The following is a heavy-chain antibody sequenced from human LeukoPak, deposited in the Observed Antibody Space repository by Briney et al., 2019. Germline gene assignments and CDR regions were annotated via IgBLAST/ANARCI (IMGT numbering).Heavy chain of an antibody. D-gene: IGHD3-22*01. Sequence: SETLSLTCTVSGGSISNSYWSWIRQPPGKGLEWLGYIYYRGNTKYNPFLKSRVTISVDTSKNQFSLKLSSVTAADTAVYYCARGPYYDSRGNYRASDSWGQGTLVTVSS. V-gene: IGHV4-59*01. J-gene: IGHJ4*02. CDR2: IYYRGNT. CDR3: ARGPYYDSRGNYRASDS. CDR1: GGSISNSY.